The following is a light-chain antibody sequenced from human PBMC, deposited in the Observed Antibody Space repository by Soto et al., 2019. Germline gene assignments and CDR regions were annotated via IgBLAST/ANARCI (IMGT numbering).Light chain of an antibody. CDR1: QSVSSSY. V-gene: IGKV3-20*01. Sequence: ELVLPQSHGTLSLSPGARATPSGQASQSVSSSYLAWYQQKPGQAPRLLIYGASSRATGIPDRFSGSGSGTEFTLTISSLQPDDFAAYYCQHYNSYSEAVGQGTKVDIK. J-gene: IGKJ1*01. CDR2: GAS. CDR3: QHYNSYSEA.